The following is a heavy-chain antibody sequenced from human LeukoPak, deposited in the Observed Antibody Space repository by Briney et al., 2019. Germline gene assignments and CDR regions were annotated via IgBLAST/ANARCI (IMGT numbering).Heavy chain of an antibody. J-gene: IGHJ4*02. V-gene: IGHV5-51*01. CDR1: GYSFTNYW. Sequence: GESLKISCKGSGYSFTNYWIAWVRQMPGKGLEWMGIIYPGDSDTRYSPSFQGQVTFSADKSISTAYLQWGSLKASDTAMYYCARQQWLVSDYWGQGTLVTVSS. CDR2: IYPGDSDT. D-gene: IGHD6-19*01. CDR3: ARQQWLVSDY.